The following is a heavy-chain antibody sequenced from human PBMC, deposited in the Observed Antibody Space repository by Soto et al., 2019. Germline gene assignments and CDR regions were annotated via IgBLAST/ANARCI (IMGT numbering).Heavy chain of an antibody. CDR2: IKQDGSEK. CDR1: GLSVNTYW. D-gene: IGHD1-26*01. Sequence: PGWCLRLSCVACGLSVNTYWMTWVRKAPGKGLEWVANIKQDGSEKYYVDSVKGRFTISRDDAENSLYLQMNNLRAEDTAVYYCTRNRAKFDIWGQGTPVTVSS. V-gene: IGHV3-7*01. J-gene: IGHJ4*02. CDR3: TRNRAKFDI.